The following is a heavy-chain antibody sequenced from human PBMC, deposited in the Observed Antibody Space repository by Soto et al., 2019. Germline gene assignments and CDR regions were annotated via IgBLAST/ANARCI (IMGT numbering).Heavy chain of an antibody. Sequence: GGSLRLSCTASGFTFGDYAMSWFRQAPGKGLEWVGFIRSKAYGGTTEYAASVKGRFTISRDDSKSIAYLQMNSLKTEDTAVYYCTRVNIGEYSGYDYGSGDAFDIWGQGTMVTVSS. D-gene: IGHD5-12*01. J-gene: IGHJ3*02. CDR3: TRVNIGEYSGYDYGSGDAFDI. V-gene: IGHV3-49*03. CDR2: IRSKAYGGTT. CDR1: GFTFGDYA.